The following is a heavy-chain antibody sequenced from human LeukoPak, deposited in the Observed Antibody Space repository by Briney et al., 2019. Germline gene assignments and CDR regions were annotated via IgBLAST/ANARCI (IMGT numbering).Heavy chain of an antibody. CDR3: ARGPHSSSGWYWGNWFDP. J-gene: IGHJ5*02. CDR2: IYSGGST. Sequence: GGSLRLSCAASGFTVSSNYMSWVRQAPGKGLEWVSVIYSGGSTYYADSVKGRFTISRDNSKNTLYLQMNSLRAEDTAVYYCARGPHSSSGWYWGNWFDPWGQGTLVTVSS. CDR1: GFTVSSNY. D-gene: IGHD6-19*01. V-gene: IGHV3-53*01.